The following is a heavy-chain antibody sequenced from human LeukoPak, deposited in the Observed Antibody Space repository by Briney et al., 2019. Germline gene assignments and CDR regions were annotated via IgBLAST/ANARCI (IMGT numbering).Heavy chain of an antibody. V-gene: IGHV4-38-2*02. D-gene: IGHD3-3*01. Sequence: TPSETLSLTCTVSGYSISSGYYWGWIRQPPGKGLEWIGSIYHSGSTYYNPSLKSRVTISVDTSKNQFSLKLSSVTAADTAVYYCARENYDFWSGYSLDVWGKGTTVTVSS. CDR1: GYSISSGYY. CDR2: IYHSGST. J-gene: IGHJ6*04. CDR3: ARENYDFWSGYSLDV.